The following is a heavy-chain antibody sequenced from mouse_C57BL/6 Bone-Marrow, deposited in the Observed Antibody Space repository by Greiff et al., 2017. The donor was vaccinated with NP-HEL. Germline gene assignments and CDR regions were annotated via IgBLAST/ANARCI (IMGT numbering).Heavy chain of an antibody. Sequence: EVQVVESGGGLVKPGGSLKLSCAASGFTFSSYTMSWVRQTPEKRLEWVATISGGGGNTYYPDSVKGRFTISRDNAKNTLYLQMSSLRSEDTALYYCARGLLQNFDYWGQGTTLTVSS. CDR3: ARGLLQNFDY. CDR2: ISGGGGNT. D-gene: IGHD2-3*01. CDR1: GFTFSSYT. J-gene: IGHJ2*01. V-gene: IGHV5-9*01.